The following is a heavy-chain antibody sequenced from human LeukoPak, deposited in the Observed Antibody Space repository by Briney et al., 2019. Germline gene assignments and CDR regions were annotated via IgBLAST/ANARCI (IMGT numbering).Heavy chain of an antibody. D-gene: IGHD1-26*01. CDR2: IWYDGSNK. J-gene: IGHJ5*02. Sequence: GRSLRLSCAASGFTFSSYGMHWVRQAPGKGLEWVAVIWYDGSNKYYADSVKGRFTISRDNSKNTLYLQMNSLRAEDTAVYYCARDRRDSGSYYGWFDPWGQGTLVTVSS. CDR3: ARDRRDSGSYYGWFDP. CDR1: GFTFSSYG. V-gene: IGHV3-33*01.